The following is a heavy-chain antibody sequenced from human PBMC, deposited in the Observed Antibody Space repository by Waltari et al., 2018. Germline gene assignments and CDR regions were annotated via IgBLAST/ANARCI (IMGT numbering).Heavy chain of an antibody. CDR3: ASLPAAATPYDY. V-gene: IGHV4-4*02. CDR2: IYHSGST. Sequence: QVQLQESGPGLVKPSGTLSLTCAVSGGSISSSNWWSWVRQPPGKGLEWIGEIYHSGSTNSTPSPTSRVTISVDKSKNQFSLKLSSVTAADTAVYYCASLPAAATPYDYWGQGTLVTVSS. CDR1: GGSISSSNW. D-gene: IGHD2-2*01. J-gene: IGHJ4*02.